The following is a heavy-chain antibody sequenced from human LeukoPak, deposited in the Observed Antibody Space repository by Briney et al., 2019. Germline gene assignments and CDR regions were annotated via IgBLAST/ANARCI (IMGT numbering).Heavy chain of an antibody. CDR2: INSDESSI. J-gene: IGHJ6*02. D-gene: IGHD3-22*01. CDR3: ARSHYYDSSGYYSFYYGLDV. CDR1: GFTFSSYW. V-gene: IGHV3-74*01. Sequence: PGGSLRLSCAASGFTFSSYWMHWVRQAPGKGLVWVSRINSDESSIRYADSVKGRFTISRDNAKNTLYLQMNNLRADDTAVYYCARSHYYDSSGYYSFYYGLDVWGQGTTVTVSS.